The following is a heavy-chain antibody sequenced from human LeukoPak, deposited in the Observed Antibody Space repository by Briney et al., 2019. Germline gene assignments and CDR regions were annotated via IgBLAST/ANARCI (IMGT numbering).Heavy chain of an antibody. Sequence: SETLSLTCAVYGGSFSGYYWSRIRQPPGKGLEWIGEINHSGSTNYNPSLKSRVTISVDTSKNQFSLKLSSVTAADTAVYYCARGLWVAAAGTRSGCWFDPWGQGTLVTVSS. CDR3: ARGLWVAAAGTRSGCWFDP. V-gene: IGHV4-34*01. J-gene: IGHJ5*02. CDR2: INHSGST. CDR1: GGSFSGYY. D-gene: IGHD6-13*01.